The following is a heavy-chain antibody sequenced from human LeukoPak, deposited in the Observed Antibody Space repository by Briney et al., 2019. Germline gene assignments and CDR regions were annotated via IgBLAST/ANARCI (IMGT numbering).Heavy chain of an antibody. CDR2: ISSSSSYI. D-gene: IGHD3-22*01. CDR1: GFTFSSYS. V-gene: IGHV3-21*01. J-gene: IGHJ4*02. CDR3: ARDPPYSYYYDSSGYYYVDY. Sequence: GGSLRLSCAASGFTFSSYSMNWVRQAPGKGLEWVSSISSSSSYIYYADSVKGRFTISRGNAKNSLYLQMNSLRAEDTAVYYCARDPPYSYYYDSSGYYYVDYWGQGTLVTVSS.